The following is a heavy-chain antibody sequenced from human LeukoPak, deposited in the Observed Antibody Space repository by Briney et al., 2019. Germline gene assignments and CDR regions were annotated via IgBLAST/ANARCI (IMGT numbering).Heavy chain of an antibody. V-gene: IGHV4-59*01. CDR2: IYYSGST. CDR1: GGSISSFY. CDR3: ARHGTSGTNLNWFDP. D-gene: IGHD1-1*01. J-gene: IGHJ5*02. Sequence: SETLSLTCTVSGGSISSFYWSWIRQPPGKGLEWIGYIYYSGSTNYNPSLKSRVTISVDTSKNQFALKLSSVTAADTAVYYCARHGTSGTNLNWFDPWGQGTLVTVSS.